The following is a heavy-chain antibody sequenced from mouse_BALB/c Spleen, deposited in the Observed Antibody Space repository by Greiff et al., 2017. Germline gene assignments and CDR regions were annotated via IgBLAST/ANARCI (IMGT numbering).Heavy chain of an antibody. CDR2: INPSTGYT. Sequence: VQLVESGAELAKPGASVKMSCKASGYTFTSYWMHWVKQRPGQGLEWIGYINPSTGYTEYNQKFKDKATLTADKSSSTAYMQLSSLTSEDSAVYYCAREVVGDYWGQGTTLTVSS. J-gene: IGHJ2*01. D-gene: IGHD1-1*01. CDR1: GYTFTSYW. CDR3: AREVVGDY. V-gene: IGHV1-7*01.